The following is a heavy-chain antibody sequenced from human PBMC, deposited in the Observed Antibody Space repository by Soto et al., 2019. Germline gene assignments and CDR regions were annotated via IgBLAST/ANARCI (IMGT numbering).Heavy chain of an antibody. V-gene: IGHV3-23*01. CDR3: VKGAWLDY. J-gene: IGHJ4*02. D-gene: IGHD6-19*01. CDR2: ISGRDDSA. Sequence: PGGSMRPSCAASGLTFNTFDMSWVRQPPGKGLEWVSVISGRDDSANYADSVKGRFTISKDKSSNTLYLQMNNLRAEDTAVYYCVKGAWLDYWGQGTLVTVSS. CDR1: GLTFNTFD.